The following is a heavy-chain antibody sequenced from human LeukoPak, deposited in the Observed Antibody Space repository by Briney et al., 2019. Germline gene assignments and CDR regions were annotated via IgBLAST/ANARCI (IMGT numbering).Heavy chain of an antibody. CDR1: GFTFDDYA. Sequence: GGSLRLSCAASGFTFDDYAMHWVRQAPGKGLEWVSGISWNSGSIGYADSVKGRFTISRDNAKNSLYLQMNSLRAEDTALYYCAKDPFGTEGYWGQGTLVTVSS. CDR3: AKDPFGTEGY. D-gene: IGHD3-3*01. V-gene: IGHV3-9*01. J-gene: IGHJ4*02. CDR2: ISWNSGSI.